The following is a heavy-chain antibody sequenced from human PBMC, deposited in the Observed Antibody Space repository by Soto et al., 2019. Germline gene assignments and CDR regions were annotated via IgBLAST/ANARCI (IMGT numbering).Heavy chain of an antibody. CDR1: GGTFSSYA. CDR3: ARGLGAGDSRGLEDYYYGMDF. Sequence: QVQLVQSGAEVKKPGSSVKVSCKASGGTFSSYAISWVRQAPGQGLEWKGGIIPIFGTANYAQTLQGRVTITADESTSTAYMELSSLRSEDTAVYYCARGLGAGDSRGLEDYYYGMDFWGQGTTVTVSS. CDR2: IIPIFGTA. V-gene: IGHV1-69*01. D-gene: IGHD4-17*01. J-gene: IGHJ6*02.